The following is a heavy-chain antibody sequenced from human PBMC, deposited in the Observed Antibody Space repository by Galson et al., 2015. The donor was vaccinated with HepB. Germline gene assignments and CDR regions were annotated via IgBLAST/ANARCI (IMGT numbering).Heavy chain of an antibody. D-gene: IGHD3-10*01. CDR3: AKDNYGSGGYYFDY. CDR1: GFTFDDYA. CDR2: ISWNSGSI. Sequence: SLRLSCAASGFTFDDYAMHWVRQAPGKGLEWVSGISWNSGSIGYADSVKGRFTISRDNAKNSLYLQMNSLRAEDTALYYCAKDNYGSGGYYFDYWGQGTLVTVSS. J-gene: IGHJ4*02. V-gene: IGHV3-9*01.